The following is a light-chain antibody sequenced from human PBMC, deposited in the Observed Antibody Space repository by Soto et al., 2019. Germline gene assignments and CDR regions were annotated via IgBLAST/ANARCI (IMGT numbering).Light chain of an antibody. Sequence: EIGLTQSPPTPSLSPGETATLSCRASQSVSSNLAWYQQKPGQAPRLLIYGASNRATGIPDRFSGSGSGTDFTLTISRLEPEDFAVYYCQQYGSSGTFGQGTKVDIK. V-gene: IGKV3-20*01. CDR1: QSVSSN. CDR3: QQYGSSGT. J-gene: IGKJ1*01. CDR2: GAS.